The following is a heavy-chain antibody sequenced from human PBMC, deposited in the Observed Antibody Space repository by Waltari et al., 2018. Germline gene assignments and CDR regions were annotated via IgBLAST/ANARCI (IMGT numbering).Heavy chain of an antibody. CDR2: IYSGGST. Sequence: EVQLLESGGGLVQPGGSLRLSCAASGFTFSSYAMSWVRQAPGKGLEWVSVIYSGGSTYYADSVKGRFTISRDNSKNTLYLQMNSLRAEDTAVYYCAKLYSSSWSFDYWGQGTLVTVSS. D-gene: IGHD6-13*01. J-gene: IGHJ4*02. CDR3: AKLYSSSWSFDY. CDR1: GFTFSSYA. V-gene: IGHV3-23*03.